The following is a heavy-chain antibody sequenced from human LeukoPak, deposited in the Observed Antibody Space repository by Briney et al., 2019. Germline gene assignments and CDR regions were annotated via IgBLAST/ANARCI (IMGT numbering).Heavy chain of an antibody. CDR1: GYTFTSYG. V-gene: IGHV1-18*01. D-gene: IGHD3-3*01. CDR3: ARSRERNYDFWSGYYFYFDY. CDR2: ISAYNGNT. J-gene: IGHJ4*02. Sequence: ASVKVSCKASGYTFTSYGISWVRQAPGQGLEWMGWISAYNGNTNYAQKLQGRVTMTEDTSTDTAYMELSSLRSEDTAVYYCARSRERNYDFWSGYYFYFDYWGQGTLVTVSS.